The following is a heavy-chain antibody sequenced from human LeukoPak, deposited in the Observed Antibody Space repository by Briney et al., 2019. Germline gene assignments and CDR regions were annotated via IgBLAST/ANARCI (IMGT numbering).Heavy chain of an antibody. CDR3: ARGVEPLAANTLAY. J-gene: IGHJ4*02. Sequence: GGSLRLSCAASGFTVITNDMTWVRQAPGKGLEWVSVLYSDGNTKYTDSVQGRFTISRDNSKNTLYLEMNSLSPDDTAVYYCARGVEPLAANTLAYWGQGTLVTVSS. D-gene: IGHD1-14*01. CDR1: GFTVITND. CDR2: LYSDGNT. V-gene: IGHV3-53*01.